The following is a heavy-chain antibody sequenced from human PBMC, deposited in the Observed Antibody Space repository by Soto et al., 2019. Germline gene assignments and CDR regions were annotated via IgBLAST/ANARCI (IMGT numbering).Heavy chain of an antibody. CDR2: INPNSGGT. Sequence: QVQLVQSGAEVKKPGASVKVSCKASGYTFTGYYMHWVRQAPGQGLEWMGWINPNSGGTKYPQKFQGWVTMTRDTSITTVYMSLTGLKSDDTAVYYCARDLAKAGGSAGFDYWGQGTLVAVSS. CDR1: GYTFTGYY. V-gene: IGHV1-2*04. D-gene: IGHD2-15*01. CDR3: ARDLAKAGGSAGFDY. J-gene: IGHJ4*02.